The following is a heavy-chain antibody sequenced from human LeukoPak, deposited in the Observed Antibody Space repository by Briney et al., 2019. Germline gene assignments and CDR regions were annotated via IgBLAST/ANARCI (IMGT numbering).Heavy chain of an antibody. D-gene: IGHD5-24*01. Sequence: GGSLRLSCAASGFTFDDYAMHWVRQAPGKGLEWVSGISWNSGSIGYADSVKGRFTISRDNAKNSLYLQMNSLRAEDTALYYCAKEEIWGQETLVTVSS. J-gene: IGHJ4*02. CDR3: AKEEI. V-gene: IGHV3-9*01. CDR1: GFTFDDYA. CDR2: ISWNSGSI.